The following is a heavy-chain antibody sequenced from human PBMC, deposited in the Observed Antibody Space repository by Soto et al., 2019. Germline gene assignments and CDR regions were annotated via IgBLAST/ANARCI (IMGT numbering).Heavy chain of an antibody. CDR3: ARDSYDILTGYWSIDY. CDR1: GGSFSSYY. D-gene: IGHD3-9*01. J-gene: IGHJ4*02. CDR2: IYYSGTT. Sequence: SETLSLTCTVSGGSFSSYYWTWIRQPPGKGLEWIGYIYYSGTTNHNPSLSSRVAISIDTSKNQFSLKLSSVTAADTAVYYCARDSYDILTGYWSIDYWGQGVLVTVSS. V-gene: IGHV4-59*01.